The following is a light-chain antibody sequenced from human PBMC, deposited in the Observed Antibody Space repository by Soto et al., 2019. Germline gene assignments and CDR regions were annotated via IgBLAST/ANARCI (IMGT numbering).Light chain of an antibody. J-gene: IGKJ1*01. V-gene: IGKV3-20*01. Sequence: EIVLTQSPGTLSLSPGERATLSCRTSQSITSNFLAWYQQRPGQPPRLLIYGASIRATGIPGRFSGSGSGTDFTLTISSLEPGDFAVYYCQQYDMSPETFGQGTKVEI. CDR2: GAS. CDR1: QSITSNF. CDR3: QQYDMSPET.